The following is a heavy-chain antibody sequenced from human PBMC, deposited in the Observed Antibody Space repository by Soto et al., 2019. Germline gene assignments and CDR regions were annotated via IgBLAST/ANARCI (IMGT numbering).Heavy chain of an antibody. V-gene: IGHV3-30-3*01. D-gene: IGHD6-19*01. Sequence: GGSLRLSCAASGFTFSSYAMHWVRQAPGKGLEWVAVISYDGSNKSYADSVKGRFTISRDNSKNTLCLQMNSLRAEDTAVYYCARDLAVVGTDYYYGMDVWAQGTTVTVSS. CDR1: GFTFSSYA. CDR2: ISYDGSNK. CDR3: ARDLAVVGTDYYYGMDV. J-gene: IGHJ6*02.